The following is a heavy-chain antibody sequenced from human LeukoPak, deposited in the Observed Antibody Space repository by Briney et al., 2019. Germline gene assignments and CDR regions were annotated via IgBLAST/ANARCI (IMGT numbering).Heavy chain of an antibody. Sequence: GGSLRLSCAASGFSFSSYGMHWVRQAPGKGRGWVTFIRYDGSNKYYADSVKGRFTISRDNSKNTLYLQMNSLRTEDTAVYYCAKDSSGSSWYWDYWGQGTLVTASS. CDR2: IRYDGSNK. V-gene: IGHV3-30*02. J-gene: IGHJ4*02. CDR1: GFSFSSYG. D-gene: IGHD6-13*01. CDR3: AKDSSGSSWYWDY.